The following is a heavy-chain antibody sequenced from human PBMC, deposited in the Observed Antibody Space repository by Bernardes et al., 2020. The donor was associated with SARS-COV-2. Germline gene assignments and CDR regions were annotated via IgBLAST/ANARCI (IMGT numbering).Heavy chain of an antibody. CDR2: ISGSGDIT. CDR1: GFTVGSYA. J-gene: IGHJ4*02. D-gene: IGHD2-21*02. Sequence: WGSLRLSCAASGFTVGSYAMSWVRQAPGKGQEWVSGISGSGDITNYADSVKGRFTISRDISKNTVSLQMNTLRAGDTAIYNCAKDYCDSDCDFFDHWGQGTLVTVSS. CDR3: AKDYCDSDCDFFDH. V-gene: IGHV3-23*01.